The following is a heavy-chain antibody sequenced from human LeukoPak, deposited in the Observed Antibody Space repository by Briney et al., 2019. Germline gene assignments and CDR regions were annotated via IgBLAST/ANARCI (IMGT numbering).Heavy chain of an antibody. CDR3: ARSGGNYYSI. Sequence: GESLKISCKGSGYRFTSFWIGWVRQMPGKGLEWMGIIYPGDSDTIYSPSFQGQVTISADKSTSTANLQWSSLKASDTAMYYCARSGGNYYSIWGQGTMVTVSS. D-gene: IGHD1-26*01. CDR1: GYRFTSFW. V-gene: IGHV5-51*01. CDR2: IYPGDSDT. J-gene: IGHJ3*02.